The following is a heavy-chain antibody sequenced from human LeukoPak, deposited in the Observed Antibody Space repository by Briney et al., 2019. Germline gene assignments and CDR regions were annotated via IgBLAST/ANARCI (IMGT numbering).Heavy chain of an antibody. CDR2: MYYSGST. Sequence: SETLSLTCTVSGGSISTSSFYWGWIRQPPGKGLEWIGSMYYSGSTYYNTSLKSRVTISVDTSKNQFSLRLSSVTAADTAMYFCARGILRDYYDSSGFYHRGGVGYWGQGTLVTVSS. J-gene: IGHJ4*02. V-gene: IGHV4-39*01. CDR1: GGSISTSSFY. CDR3: ARGILRDYYDSSGFYHRGGVGY. D-gene: IGHD3-22*01.